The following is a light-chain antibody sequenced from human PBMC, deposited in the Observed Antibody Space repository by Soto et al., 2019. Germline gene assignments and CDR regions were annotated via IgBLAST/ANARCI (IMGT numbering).Light chain of an antibody. J-gene: IGKJ4*01. Sequence: EIVMTQSPATLSVSPGERATLSCRASQSVNIYLAWYQQKPGQAPRLLIFGASSRATGIPARFSGCGSGTEFNLTISSLQSEDFAVYFCQQYDDWLRLTFGGGTKVDIK. V-gene: IGKV3D-15*01. CDR3: QQYDDWLRLT. CDR1: QSVNIY. CDR2: GAS.